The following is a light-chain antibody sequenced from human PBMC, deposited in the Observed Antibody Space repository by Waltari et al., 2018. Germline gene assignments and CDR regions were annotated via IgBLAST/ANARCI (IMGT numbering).Light chain of an antibody. CDR3: QSADSSGTYKV. V-gene: IGLV3-25*03. CDR1: ALPKQY. CDR2: KDN. J-gene: IGLJ1*01. Sequence: SYELTQPPSVSVSPGQTARITCPGDALPKQYAYWYQQKPGQAPVLVIYKDNERPSGIPERFSGSSSGTTVTLTISGVQAEDEADYYCQSADSSGTYKVFGTGTKVTVL.